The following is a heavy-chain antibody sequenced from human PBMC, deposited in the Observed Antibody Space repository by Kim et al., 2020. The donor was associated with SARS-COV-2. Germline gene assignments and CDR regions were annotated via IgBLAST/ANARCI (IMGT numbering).Heavy chain of an antibody. J-gene: IGHJ6*02. Sequence: SETLSLTCAVYGGSFSGYYWSWIRQPPGKGLEWIGEINHSGSTNYNPSLKSRVTISVDTSKNQFSLKLSSVTAADTAVYYCARGNKNRSSWYFYYYGMDVWGQGTTVTVSS. CDR1: GGSFSGYY. D-gene: IGHD6-13*01. V-gene: IGHV4-34*01. CDR2: INHSGST. CDR3: ARGNKNRSSWYFYYYGMDV.